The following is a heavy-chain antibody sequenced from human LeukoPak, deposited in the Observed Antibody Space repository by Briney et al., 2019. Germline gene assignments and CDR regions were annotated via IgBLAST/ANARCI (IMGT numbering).Heavy chain of an antibody. CDR2: ISYDGSNK. Sequence: PGGSLRLSCAASGFTFSSYGMHWVRQAPGKGLEWVAVISYDGSNKYYADSVKGRFTISRDNSKNTLYLQMNSLRAEDTAVYYCAKVSTGYSSGWYGAGLGVADIWGQGTMVTVSS. CDR1: GFTFSSYG. D-gene: IGHD6-19*01. J-gene: IGHJ3*02. CDR3: AKVSTGYSSGWYGAGLGVADI. V-gene: IGHV3-30*18.